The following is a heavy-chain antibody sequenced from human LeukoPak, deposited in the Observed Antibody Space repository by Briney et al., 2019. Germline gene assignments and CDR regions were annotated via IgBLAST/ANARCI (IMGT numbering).Heavy chain of an antibody. CDR1: GFTFSSYA. CDR3: AKDTLTLITIFGVVTPFDY. D-gene: IGHD3-3*01. CDR2: ISGSGGST. V-gene: IGHV3-23*01. Sequence: PGGSLRLSCAASGFTFSSYAMSWVRQAPGKGLEWVSAISGSGGSTYYADSVKGRFTISRDNSKNTLYLQMNSLRAEDTAVYYCAKDTLTLITIFGVVTPFDYWGQGTLVTVSS. J-gene: IGHJ4*02.